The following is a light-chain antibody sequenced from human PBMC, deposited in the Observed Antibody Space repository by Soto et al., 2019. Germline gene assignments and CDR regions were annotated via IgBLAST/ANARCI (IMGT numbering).Light chain of an antibody. CDR3: SVYTRTSTYV. CDR2: DVS. V-gene: IGLV2-18*01. Sequence: QSVLTQPPSVSGSPGQSVTISCSGTIDDVTAYYRVSWYQQTPGTAPKLMIYDVSNRPSGVPDRFSGSRSGNTASLTISRLQAEDEGDYYCSVYTRTSTYVFGTGTKVTVL. J-gene: IGLJ1*01. CDR1: IDDVTAYYR.